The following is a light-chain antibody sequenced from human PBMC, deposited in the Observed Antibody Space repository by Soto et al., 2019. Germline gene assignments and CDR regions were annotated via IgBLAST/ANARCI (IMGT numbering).Light chain of an antibody. CDR1: QSVSSSY. Sequence: EIVLTQSPGTPSLSPGERATLSYRASQSVSSSYLAWYQQKPGQAPRLLIYAASIRATDIPDRFSGSGSGTDFTLTISRLEPEDFAVFYCQQYGSSSINFGQGTRLEIK. CDR3: QQYGSSSIN. V-gene: IGKV3-20*01. CDR2: AAS. J-gene: IGKJ5*01.